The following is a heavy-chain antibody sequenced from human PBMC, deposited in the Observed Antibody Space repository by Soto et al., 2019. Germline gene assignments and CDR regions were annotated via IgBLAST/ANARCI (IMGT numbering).Heavy chain of an antibody. CDR1: GGSISSHY. CDR3: ARLVYDSSGYRPD. J-gene: IGHJ4*02. D-gene: IGHD3-22*01. Sequence: SETLSLTCTVTGGSISSHYWSWIRQPPGKGLEWIGYIYYTGSTNYNPSLKSRVTISVDTSKNQFSLKLNSVTAADTAVYYCARLVYDSSGYRPDWGQGTLVTVSS. CDR2: IYYTGST. V-gene: IGHV4-59*11.